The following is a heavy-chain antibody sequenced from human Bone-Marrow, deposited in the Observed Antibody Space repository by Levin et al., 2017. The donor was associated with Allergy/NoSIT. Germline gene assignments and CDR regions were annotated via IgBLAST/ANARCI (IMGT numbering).Heavy chain of an antibody. V-gene: IGHV3-53*01. D-gene: IGHD2/OR15-2a*01. J-gene: IGHJ1*01. CDR3: TRSSNKEK. CDR2: IYSGGSA. CDR1: GFSVSSSY. Sequence: GESLKISCAASGFSVSSSYMSWVRQAPGKGLEWVALIYSGGSAYYAESVKGRFTASRDNSKNTMYLQMNSLRLDDTAVYYCTRSSNKEKWGQGTLVTVSS.